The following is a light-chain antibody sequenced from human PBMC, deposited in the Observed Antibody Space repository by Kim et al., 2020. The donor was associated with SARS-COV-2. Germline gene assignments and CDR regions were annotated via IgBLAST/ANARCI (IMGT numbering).Light chain of an antibody. V-gene: IGKV3-20*01. J-gene: IGKJ5*01. Sequence: EIVLTQSPGTLSLSPGERATLSCRTSQSVSSNNLVWYQQKLGQAPRVLIYGTSTRATGIPDRFSGSGSVTDFTLTINRLEAEDFVVYYCQHYGNSPTFGQGTRLEIK. CDR1: QSVSSNN. CDR2: GTS. CDR3: QHYGNSPT.